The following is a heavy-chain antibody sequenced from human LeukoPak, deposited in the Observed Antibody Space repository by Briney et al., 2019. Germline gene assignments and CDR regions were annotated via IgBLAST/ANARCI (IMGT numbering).Heavy chain of an antibody. Sequence: PSETLSLTCAVYGGSFSGYYWSWIRQPPGKGLEWIGEINHSGSTNYNPSLKSRVTISVDTSKNQFSLKLSSVTAADTAVYYCARQNFYRYCRSTSCYRPYYYYYMDVWGKGTTVTISS. J-gene: IGHJ6*03. V-gene: IGHV4-34*01. CDR2: INHSGST. CDR3: ARQNFYRYCRSTSCYRPYYYYYMDV. D-gene: IGHD2-2*01. CDR1: GGSFSGYY.